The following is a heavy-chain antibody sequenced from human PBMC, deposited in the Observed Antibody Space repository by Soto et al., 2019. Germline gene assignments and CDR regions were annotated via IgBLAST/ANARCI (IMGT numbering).Heavy chain of an antibody. CDR1: GGTFSSYG. Sequence: SVKVSCKASGGTFSSYGINWVRQAPGQGLEWMGGINLTFGKRRYAQKFQGRVTITADESMSTVYMELNSLRAEDKAVYYRAKSLNRYYDFWIGPAPYYYGMDVWGQGTTVTGSS. J-gene: IGHJ6*02. CDR3: AKSLNRYYDFWIGPAPYYYGMDV. CDR2: INLTFGKR. D-gene: IGHD3-3*01. V-gene: IGHV1-69*13.